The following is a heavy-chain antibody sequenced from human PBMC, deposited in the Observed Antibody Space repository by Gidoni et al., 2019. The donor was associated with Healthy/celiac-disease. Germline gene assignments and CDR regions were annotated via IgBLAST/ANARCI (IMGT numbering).Heavy chain of an antibody. CDR1: GFTFSSYA. Sequence: EVQLLESGGGVVQPGGSLRLSCAASGFTFSSYAMSWGRQAPGKVLEWVSAISGSGGSTYYADSVKGRFTISRDNSKNTLYLQMNSLRAEDTAVYYCAKDQKDFWSPIDYWGQGTLVTVSS. CDR3: AKDQKDFWSPIDY. J-gene: IGHJ4*02. CDR2: ISGSGGST. D-gene: IGHD3-3*01. V-gene: IGHV3-23*01.